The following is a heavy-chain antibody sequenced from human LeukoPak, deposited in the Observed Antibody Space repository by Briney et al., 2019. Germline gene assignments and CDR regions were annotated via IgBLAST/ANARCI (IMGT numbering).Heavy chain of an antibody. Sequence: GRSLRLSCAASGFTFNSYAMHWVRQAPGKGLEWVAGISHDGINQYYAESVKGRLTISRDTSKNTLYLQMNSLRGEDTAVYYCARVGDPTTVVIYRGYNYYSLDVWGQGTTVTVSS. J-gene: IGHJ6*02. CDR3: ARVGDPTTVVIYRGYNYYSLDV. D-gene: IGHD4-23*01. CDR2: ISHDGINQ. CDR1: GFTFNSYA. V-gene: IGHV3-30-3*01.